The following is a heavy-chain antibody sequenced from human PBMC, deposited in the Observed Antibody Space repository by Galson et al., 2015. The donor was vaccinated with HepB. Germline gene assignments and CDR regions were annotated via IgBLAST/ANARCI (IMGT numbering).Heavy chain of an antibody. CDR2: ISSSATYI. V-gene: IGHV3-21*01. J-gene: IGHJ1*01. Sequence: SLRLSCAASGFTFSVYSMNWVRQAPGQGLEWVAFISSSATYIQYADSLKGRFTISRDNANNSLYLQMTSLRAEDTAVYYCARGYGSGLYSAEYFQDWGQGTLVTVSS. CDR3: ARGYGSGLYSAEYFQD. D-gene: IGHD6-19*01. CDR1: GFTFSVYS.